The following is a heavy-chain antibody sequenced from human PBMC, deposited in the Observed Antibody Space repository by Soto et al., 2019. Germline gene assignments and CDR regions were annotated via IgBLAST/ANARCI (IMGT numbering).Heavy chain of an antibody. Sequence: GASVKVSCKVSGYTLTELSMHWVRQAPGKGLEWMGGFDPEDGETIYAQKFQGRVTMTEDTSTDTAYMELSSLRSEDTAVYYCATVMYCSGGSCYLDAFDIWGQGTMVTVSS. D-gene: IGHD2-15*01. J-gene: IGHJ3*02. CDR3: ATVMYCSGGSCYLDAFDI. CDR2: FDPEDGET. CDR1: GYTLTELS. V-gene: IGHV1-24*01.